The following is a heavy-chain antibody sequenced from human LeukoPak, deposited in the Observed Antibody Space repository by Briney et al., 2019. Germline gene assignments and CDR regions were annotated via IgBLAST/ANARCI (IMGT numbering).Heavy chain of an antibody. V-gene: IGHV3-64D*06. CDR2: ISNNGGST. Sequence: GGSLRLSCSAYGFTFSRYAMHWVRQAPGKGLEYVSAISNNGGSTYYADSVKGRFTISRDNSKNTLYLQMSSLRAEDTAVYYCVKWVIGDAFDIWGQGTMVTVSS. CDR1: GFTFSRYA. J-gene: IGHJ3*02. CDR3: VKWVIGDAFDI. D-gene: IGHD3-16*02.